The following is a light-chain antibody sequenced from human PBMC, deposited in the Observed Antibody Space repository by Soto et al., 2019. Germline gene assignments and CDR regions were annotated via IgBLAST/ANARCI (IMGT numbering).Light chain of an antibody. CDR1: PSVSSSY. CDR2: GAS. J-gene: IGKJ5*01. Sequence: EIVLKQSPGTLSLSPGERATLSCRASPSVSSSYLAGYQQKPGQAPRLLIYGASSRDTGIPDRFSGSGSGTDFTLTIIRLEREDFAVYYCQHYGSSPPITFGQGTRLGIK. CDR3: QHYGSSPPIT. V-gene: IGKV3-20*01.